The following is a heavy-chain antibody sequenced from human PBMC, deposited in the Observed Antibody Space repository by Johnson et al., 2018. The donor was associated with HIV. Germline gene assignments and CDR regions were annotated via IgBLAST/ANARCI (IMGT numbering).Heavy chain of an antibody. V-gene: IGHV3-20*04. CDR2: INWNGGST. J-gene: IGHJ3*02. CDR1: GFTFDDYG. D-gene: IGHD1-26*01. Sequence: VQLVESGGGVVRPGGSLRLSCAASGFTFDDYGMSWVRQAPGKGLEWVSGINWNGGSTGYADYVKGRFTISRDYAKNSLYLEMNSLRAEDTALYYCARAQSGSYYYAFDIWGQGTMVTVSS. CDR3: ARAQSGSYYYAFDI.